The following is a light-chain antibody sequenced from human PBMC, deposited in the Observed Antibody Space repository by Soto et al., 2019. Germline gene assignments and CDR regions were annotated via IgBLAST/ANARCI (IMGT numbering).Light chain of an antibody. CDR3: SSYTSSSTLV. J-gene: IGLJ2*01. Sequence: QSALTQPASMSGSPGQSLTISCSGTSSDVGAYNYVSWYQQYPGKAPKLLIYEVSKRPSGVSNRFSGSKSGNTAALTISGLQAEDEADYYCSSYTSSSTLVFGGGTQLTVL. V-gene: IGLV2-14*01. CDR2: EVS. CDR1: SSDVGAYNY.